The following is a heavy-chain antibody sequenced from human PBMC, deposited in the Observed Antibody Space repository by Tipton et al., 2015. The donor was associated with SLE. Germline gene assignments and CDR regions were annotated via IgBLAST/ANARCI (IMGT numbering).Heavy chain of an antibody. Sequence: GLVKPSQTLSLTCTVSGGSIRSGTHYWNWIRQPAGKGLEWIGYIYHSGSTYYNPSLKSRVSLSVDTSKNQFTLNLSSVTAADTAVYYCARDRDLYGGDPGHYFDYWGQGARVTVSS. CDR3: ARDRDLYGGDPGHYFDY. D-gene: IGHD4-23*01. V-gene: IGHV4-31*03. J-gene: IGHJ4*02. CDR2: IYHSGST. CDR1: GGSIRSGTHY.